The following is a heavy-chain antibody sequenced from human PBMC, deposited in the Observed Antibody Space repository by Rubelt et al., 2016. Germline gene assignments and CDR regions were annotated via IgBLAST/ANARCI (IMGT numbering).Heavy chain of an antibody. D-gene: IGHD3-9*01. CDR2: INPNSGCT. CDR3: ARGAGGRYFDWYDAFDI. Sequence: VQLVQSGAEVKKPGASVKVSCKASGYTFTGYYMHWVRQAPGQGLEWMGWINPNSGCTNYAQKFQGRGTMTRDTSISTACMELSRLRSDDTAVYYCARGAGGRYFDWYDAFDIWGQGTMVTVSS. J-gene: IGHJ3*02. V-gene: IGHV1-2*02. CDR1: GYTFTGYY.